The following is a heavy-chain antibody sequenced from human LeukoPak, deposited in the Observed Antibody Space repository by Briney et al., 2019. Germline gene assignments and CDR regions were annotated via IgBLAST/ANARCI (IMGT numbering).Heavy chain of an antibody. CDR1: GFTFSSYS. Sequence: SGGSLRLSCAASGFTFSSYSMNWVRQAPGKGLEWVSSISSSSGYIYYADSVKGRFTISRDNAKNSLYLQMNSLRAEDTAVYYCARDPGTTVTTNWGQGTLVTVSS. V-gene: IGHV3-21*01. J-gene: IGHJ4*02. CDR2: ISSSSGYI. D-gene: IGHD4-17*01. CDR3: ARDPGTTVTTN.